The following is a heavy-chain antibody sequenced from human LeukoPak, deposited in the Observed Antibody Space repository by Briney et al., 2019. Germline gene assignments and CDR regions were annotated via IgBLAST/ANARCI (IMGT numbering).Heavy chain of an antibody. CDR2: IYHSGST. Sequence: SETLSLTCTVSGGSISSYSWSWIRQPPGKGLEWIGYIYHSGSTNYNPSLKSRVTISVDTSKNQFSLKLSSVTAADTAVYYCARVYGDFVWGSYRFDAFDIWGQGTMVTVSS. V-gene: IGHV4-59*01. CDR1: GGSISSYS. J-gene: IGHJ3*02. CDR3: ARVYGDFVWGSYRFDAFDI. D-gene: IGHD3-16*02.